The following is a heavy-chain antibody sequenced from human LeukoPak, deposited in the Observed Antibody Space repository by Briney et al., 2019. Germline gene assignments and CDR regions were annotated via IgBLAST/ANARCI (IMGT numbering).Heavy chain of an antibody. CDR2: INSDGSST. CDR1: GFTFSSYW. Sequence: GGSLRLSCAASGFTFSSYWMHWVRQAPGKGLVWVSRINSDGSSTSYADSVKGRFTISRDNAKNTLYLQMNSLRAEDTAVYYCAREIAVAGTSNYYYCYGMDVWGKGTTVTVSS. CDR3: AREIAVAGTSNYYYCYGMDV. J-gene: IGHJ6*04. D-gene: IGHD6-19*01. V-gene: IGHV3-74*01.